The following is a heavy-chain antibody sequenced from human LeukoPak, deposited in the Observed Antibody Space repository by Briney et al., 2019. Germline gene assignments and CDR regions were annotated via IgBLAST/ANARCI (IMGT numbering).Heavy chain of an antibody. D-gene: IGHD2-2*01. CDR1: GGSFSGYY. Sequence: SETPSLTCAVYGGSFSGYYWSWIRQPPGKGLEWIGEINHSGSTNYNPSLKSRVTISVDTSKNQFSLKLSSVTAADTAVYYCARGLKREDIVVVPAAVSPVFDYWGQGTLVTVSS. V-gene: IGHV4-34*01. J-gene: IGHJ4*02. CDR3: ARGLKREDIVVVPAAVSPVFDY. CDR2: INHSGST.